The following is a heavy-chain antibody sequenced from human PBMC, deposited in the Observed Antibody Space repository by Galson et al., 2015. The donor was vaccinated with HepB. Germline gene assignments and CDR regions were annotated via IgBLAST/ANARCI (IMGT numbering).Heavy chain of an antibody. CDR2: ISYDGSNK. J-gene: IGHJ4*02. CDR1: GFTFSSYA. CDR3: ARDNIRSSSWQIFDY. D-gene: IGHD6-13*01. Sequence: SLRLSCAASGFTFSSYAMHWVRQAPGKGLEWVAVISYDGSNKYYADSVKGRFTISRDNSKNTLYLQMNSLRAEDTAVYYCARDNIRSSSWQIFDYWGQGTLVTVSS. V-gene: IGHV3-30-3*01.